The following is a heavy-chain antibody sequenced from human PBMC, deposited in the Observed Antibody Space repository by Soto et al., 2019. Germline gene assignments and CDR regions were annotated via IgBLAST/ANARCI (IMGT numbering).Heavy chain of an antibody. J-gene: IGHJ5*02. V-gene: IGHV5-51*01. Sequence: GESLKISCKASGYTFTSYWIGWVRQMPGKGLEWVGIINPGASGIKYSPTFQGQVTISVDKTITTVYLQWSSLKASDTAIYYCARPFSSSWTGGGHIPNNWFDPWGQGTLVTVSS. CDR3: ARPFSSSWTGGGHIPNNWFDP. D-gene: IGHD2-2*01. CDR2: INPGASGI. CDR1: GYTFTSYW.